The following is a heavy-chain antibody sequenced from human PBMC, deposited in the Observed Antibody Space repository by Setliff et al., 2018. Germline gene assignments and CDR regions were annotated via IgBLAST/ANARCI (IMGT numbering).Heavy chain of an antibody. CDR2: INHSGTT. V-gene: IGHV4-34*01. CDR1: GVSFSDYY. J-gene: IGHJ4*02. Sequence: PSEPLSLTCTAYGVSFSDYYWGWVRQSPGKGLDWIGEINHSGTTNYDPSLEGRISISVDTSKRQFSLKLSSVTAADMAEYYCRFWSGYYKNDYWAQGTLVTVSS. CDR3: RFWSGYYKNDY. D-gene: IGHD3-3*01.